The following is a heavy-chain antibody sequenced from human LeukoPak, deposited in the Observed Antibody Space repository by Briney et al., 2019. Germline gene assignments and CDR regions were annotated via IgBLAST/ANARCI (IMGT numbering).Heavy chain of an antibody. CDR1: GFTFSRYT. CDR2: ISSDGGGT. Sequence: PGGSLRLSCAASGFTFSRYTMHWVRQAPGTGLECVSSISSDGGGTYYADSVKDRFTISRDNFKNTLHHQMGSRRPEDKAMYYCARAGYCSGGSCYLDNWGQGTLVTVSS. J-gene: IGHJ4*02. CDR3: ARAGYCSGGSCYLDN. V-gene: IGHV3-64*02. D-gene: IGHD2-15*01.